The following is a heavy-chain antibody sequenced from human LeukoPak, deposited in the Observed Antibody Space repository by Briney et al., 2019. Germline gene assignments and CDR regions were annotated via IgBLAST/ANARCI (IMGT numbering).Heavy chain of an antibody. J-gene: IGHJ4*02. CDR3: ARDSYLYGSGSDNFDY. Sequence: GGSLRPSCAASGFTFSSYWMSWVRQAPGKGLEWVANIKQDGSEKYYVDSVKGRFTISRDNAKNSLYLQMNSLRAEDTAVYYCARDSYLYGSGSDNFDYWGQGTLVTVSS. V-gene: IGHV3-7*01. CDR1: GFTFSSYW. CDR2: IKQDGSEK. D-gene: IGHD3-10*01.